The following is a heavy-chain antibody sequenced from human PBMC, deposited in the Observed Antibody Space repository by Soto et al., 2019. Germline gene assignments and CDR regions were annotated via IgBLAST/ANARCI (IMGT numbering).Heavy chain of an antibody. D-gene: IGHD4-17*01. CDR3: ARDTVLTGMFDL. CDR1: GGSIGSYH. J-gene: IGHJ5*02. CDR2: VYYTGTT. V-gene: IGHV4-59*01. Sequence: QVLLQESGPGQVKPSETLSLTCTVSGGSIGSYHWSWVRQPPGKGLEWIASVYYTGTTNYNPSLGSRVTISIDAPGNQISLKLTSVTAADTAFYYCARDTVLTGMFDLWGQGTLVTVSS.